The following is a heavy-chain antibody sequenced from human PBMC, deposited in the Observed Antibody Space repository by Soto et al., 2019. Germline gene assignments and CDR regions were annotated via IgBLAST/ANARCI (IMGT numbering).Heavy chain of an antibody. V-gene: IGHV4-34*01. CDR3: ARGGVVTRMYYFDY. Sequence: QVQLQQWGAGLLKPSETLSLTCAVYGGSFSGYYWSWIRQPPGKGLEWIGEINHSGSTNYNPSLKSRVTISVDTSKNQFSLKLSSGTAADTAVYYCARGGVVTRMYYFDYWGQGTLVTVSS. D-gene: IGHD2-15*01. J-gene: IGHJ4*02. CDR2: INHSGST. CDR1: GGSFSGYY.